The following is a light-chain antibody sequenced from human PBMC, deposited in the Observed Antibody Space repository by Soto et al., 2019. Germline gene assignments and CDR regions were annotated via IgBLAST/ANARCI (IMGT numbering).Light chain of an antibody. J-gene: IGKJ2*01. CDR2: DAS. CDR1: QSINNW. Sequence: DIQMTQSPSTLSASVGDRVTITCRASQSINNWLAWYQQKPGKAPNLLIYDASNLESGVPSRFSGSGSGTEFTLTLSSLQPDDFATYYCQQYNLSYTFGQGNKLEI. V-gene: IGKV1-5*01. CDR3: QQYNLSYT.